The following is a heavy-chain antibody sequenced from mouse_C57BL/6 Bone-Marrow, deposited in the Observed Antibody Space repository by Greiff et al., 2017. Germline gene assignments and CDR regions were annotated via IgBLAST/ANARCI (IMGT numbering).Heavy chain of an antibody. CDR3: ASGTYGYDAFDY. CDR2: IYPGGGYT. J-gene: IGHJ2*01. Sequence: LVESGAELVRPGTSVKMSCKASGYTFTNYWIGWAKQRPGHGLEWIGDIYPGGGYTNYNEKFKGKATLTADKSSSTAYMQFSSLTSEDSAIYYCASGTYGYDAFDYWGQGTTLTVSS. V-gene: IGHV1-63*01. CDR1: GYTFTNYW. D-gene: IGHD2-2*01.